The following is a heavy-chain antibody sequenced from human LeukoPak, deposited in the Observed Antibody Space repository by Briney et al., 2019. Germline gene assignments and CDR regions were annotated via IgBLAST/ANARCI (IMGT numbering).Heavy chain of an antibody. CDR2: IRSKAYSGTT. V-gene: IGHV3-49*04. Sequence: PGGSLRLSCTASGFTFGGYAMSWVRQAPGKGLEWVGFIRSKAYSGTTEYAASVKGRFTISRDDSKSIAYLQMNSLKTEDTAVYYCTRVGYYYGSGSYYKRYFDYWGQGTLVTVSS. CDR1: GFTFGGYA. D-gene: IGHD3-10*01. CDR3: TRVGYYYGSGSYYKRYFDY. J-gene: IGHJ4*02.